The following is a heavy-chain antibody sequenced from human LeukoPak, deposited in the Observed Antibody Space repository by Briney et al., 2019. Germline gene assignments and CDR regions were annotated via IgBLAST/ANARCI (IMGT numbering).Heavy chain of an antibody. Sequence: GASVKVSCKASGGTFSSYAISWVRQAPGQGLEWMGRIIPILGIANYAQKFQGRVTITADKSTSTAYMELSSLRSEDTAVYYCARGIRLHGSHYYGSGSYSPTDYWGQGTLVTVSS. CDR1: GGTFSSYA. D-gene: IGHD3-10*01. J-gene: IGHJ4*02. CDR3: ARGIRLHGSHYYGSGSYSPTDY. CDR2: IIPILGIA. V-gene: IGHV1-69*04.